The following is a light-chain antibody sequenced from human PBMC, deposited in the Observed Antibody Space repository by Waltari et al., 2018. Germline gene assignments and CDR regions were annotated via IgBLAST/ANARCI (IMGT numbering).Light chain of an antibody. CDR3: CSYAGSYTWV. CDR1: SSDVGNYNL. J-gene: IGLJ3*02. CDR2: DHN. Sequence: QSALTQPASVSGSPGQSITISCTGTSSDVGNYNLVFCYQQYPGTAPKVMIYDHNKRPSGVSDRFSSAKSGNTASLTISGVQAEDEADYYCCSYAGSYTWVVGGGTKLTVL. V-gene: IGLV2-23*01.